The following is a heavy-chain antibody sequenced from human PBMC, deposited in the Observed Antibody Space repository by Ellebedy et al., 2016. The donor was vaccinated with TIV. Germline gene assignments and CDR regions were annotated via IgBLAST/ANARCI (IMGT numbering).Heavy chain of an antibody. Sequence: ASVKVSCKASGYTFTSYYMYWVRQAPGQGLEWMGIINPSAGSTNSAQKFQGRVTMTRDTSTSTVYMELSSLRSDDTAVYYCTRGGDSANYYKGAYGMDVWGQGTTVTVSS. J-gene: IGHJ6*02. CDR1: GYTFTSYY. D-gene: IGHD3-10*01. CDR2: INPSAGST. CDR3: TRGGDSANYYKGAYGMDV. V-gene: IGHV1-46*01.